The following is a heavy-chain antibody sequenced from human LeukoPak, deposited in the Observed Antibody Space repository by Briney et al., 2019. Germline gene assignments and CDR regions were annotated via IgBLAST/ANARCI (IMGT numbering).Heavy chain of an antibody. V-gene: IGHV1-69*04. D-gene: IGHD3-10*01. CDR1: GGTFSSYA. J-gene: IGHJ4*02. Sequence: SVKVSCKASGGTFSSYAISWVRQAPGQGLEWMGRIIPILGIANYAQKFQGRVTITADKSTSTAYMELSSLRSEDTAVYYCASSGYGSGLRTQSDYWGQGTLVTVSP. CDR2: IIPILGIA. CDR3: ASSGYGSGLRTQSDY.